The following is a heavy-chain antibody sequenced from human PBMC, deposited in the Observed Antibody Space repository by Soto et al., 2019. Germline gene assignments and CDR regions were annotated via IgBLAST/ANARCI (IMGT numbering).Heavy chain of an antibody. Sequence: QVQLQQWGAGLLKPSETLSLTCAVYGGSFSGYYWSWIRQPPGKGLEWIGEINHSGSTNYNPSLKSRVTISVDTSNNQFSLTLRSVTAADTAVYYCARGHGSQPAAMLYYFDYWGQGTLVTVSS. D-gene: IGHD2-2*01. J-gene: IGHJ4*02. V-gene: IGHV4-34*01. CDR2: INHSGST. CDR1: GGSFSGYY. CDR3: ARGHGSQPAAMLYYFDY.